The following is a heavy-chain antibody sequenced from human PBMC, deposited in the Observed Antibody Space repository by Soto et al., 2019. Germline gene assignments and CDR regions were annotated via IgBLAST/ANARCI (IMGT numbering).Heavy chain of an antibody. CDR3: ARDYYNAAGNYYRVDFYHYCMDV. CDR1: GFTVTSYY. D-gene: IGHD3-10*01. Sequence: GGSLRLSCAASGFTVTSYYMSWVRQAPGKGLEWVSLIYTGGNTNYADSVKGRFTISRDNSKNTLYLQMNSLRAEDTAVYYCARDYYNAAGNYYRVDFYHYCMDVWGQGTTVTVSS. V-gene: IGHV3-53*01. CDR2: IYTGGNT. J-gene: IGHJ6*02.